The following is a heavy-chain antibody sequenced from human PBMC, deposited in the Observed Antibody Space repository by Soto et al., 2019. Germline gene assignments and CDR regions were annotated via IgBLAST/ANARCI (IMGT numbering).Heavy chain of an antibody. Sequence: GGSLRLSCAASGFTFSSYAMSWVRQAPGKGLEWVSRINSDGSSTSYADSVKGRFTISRDNAKNTLYLQMNSLRAEDTAVYYCARDRYRMDRAFDIWGQGTMVTVSS. D-gene: IGHD3-9*01. V-gene: IGHV3-74*01. CDR1: GFTFSSYA. J-gene: IGHJ3*02. CDR2: INSDGSST. CDR3: ARDRYRMDRAFDI.